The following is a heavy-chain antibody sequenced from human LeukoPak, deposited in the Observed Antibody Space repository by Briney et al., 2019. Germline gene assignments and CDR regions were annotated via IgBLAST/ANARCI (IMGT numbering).Heavy chain of an antibody. D-gene: IGHD3-10*01. J-gene: IGHJ4*02. V-gene: IGHV1-2*02. CDR3: IFSPGSFDY. CDR2: INPDSGAT. CDR1: GYTFTGFH. Sequence: ASVKVSCKASGYTFTGFHIHWVRQAPGQGLEYMGWINPDSGATSYTQSFQGRVTMTRDTSISTAYLDLSGLRPDDTAVYYCIFSPGSFDYWGQGTLVTVSS.